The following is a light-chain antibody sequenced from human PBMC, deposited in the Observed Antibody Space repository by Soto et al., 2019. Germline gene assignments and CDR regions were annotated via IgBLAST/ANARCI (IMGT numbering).Light chain of an antibody. Sequence: QSALTQPPSASGSPGQSVTISCTGTSSDVGGYNYVSWYQQHPGKAPKLMIYEVSKRPSGVPDRFSGSKSGNTASLTVSGFQAEDEADYYCSSYAGSNNYVFGSGTKVTVL. CDR2: EVS. CDR1: SSDVGGYNY. V-gene: IGLV2-8*01. J-gene: IGLJ1*01. CDR3: SSYAGSNNYV.